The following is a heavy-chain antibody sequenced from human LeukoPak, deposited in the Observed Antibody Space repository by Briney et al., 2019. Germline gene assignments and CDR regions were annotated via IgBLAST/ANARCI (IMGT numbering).Heavy chain of an antibody. V-gene: IGHV4-59*01. CDR1: GGSISSYY. CDR3: ARGNIGIPDY. Sequence: PSETLSPTCTVSGGSISSYYWSWIRQPPGKGLEWIGYIYYSGSTNYNPSLKSRVTISVDTSKNQFSLKLSSVTAADTAVYYCARGNIGIPDYWGQGTLVTVSS. CDR2: IYYSGST. J-gene: IGHJ4*02. D-gene: IGHD2-2*02.